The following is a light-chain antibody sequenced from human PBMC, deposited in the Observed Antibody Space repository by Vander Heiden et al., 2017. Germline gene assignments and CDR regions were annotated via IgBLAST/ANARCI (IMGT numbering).Light chain of an antibody. J-gene: IGKJ4*01. CDR2: AAS. V-gene: IGKV1-39*01. CDR1: PSISSY. Sequence: DIQMTQSPSSLSASVGDRVTITCRASPSISSYLNWYQQKPGKAPKLLIYAASSLQSGVASRFSGSGSGTDFTLTISSLQPEDFATYYCQQSYSTLSLTFGGGTKVEIK. CDR3: QQSYSTLSLT.